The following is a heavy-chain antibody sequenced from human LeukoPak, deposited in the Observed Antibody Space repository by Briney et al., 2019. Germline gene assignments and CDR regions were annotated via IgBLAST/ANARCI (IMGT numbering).Heavy chain of an antibody. CDR2: IYYSGST. CDR3: VRSEGYYYDNSGLNLDY. CDR1: GGSISSSSYY. V-gene: IGHV4-39*07. J-gene: IGHJ4*02. D-gene: IGHD3-22*01. Sequence: SETLSLTCTVSGGSISSSSYYWGWIRQPPGKGLEWIGSIYYSGSTYYNPSLKSRVTISVDTSKNQISLKLNSVTAADTAVYYCVRSEGYYYDNSGLNLDYWGQGTLVTVSS.